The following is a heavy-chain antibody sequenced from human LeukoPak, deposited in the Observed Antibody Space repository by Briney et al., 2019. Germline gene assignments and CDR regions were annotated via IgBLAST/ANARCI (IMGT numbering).Heavy chain of an antibody. V-gene: IGHV3-43*02. CDR2: ISGDGGST. J-gene: IGHJ4*02. CDR1: GFILGIYA. D-gene: IGHD6-19*01. CDR3: ARESEASGWYDY. Sequence: GGSLRLSCAPPGFILGIYAIHRVPQAPGQGLEWVSLISGDGGSTFYADSVKGRFTVSRDNSKNPLSLQMSSLRSEDTALYYCARESEASGWYDYWGQGTLVTVSS.